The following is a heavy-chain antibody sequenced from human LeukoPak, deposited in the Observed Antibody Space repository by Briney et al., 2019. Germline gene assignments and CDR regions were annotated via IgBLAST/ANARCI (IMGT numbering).Heavy chain of an antibody. CDR2: IASDGSST. CDR1: GFTFSSYW. D-gene: IGHD4-17*01. V-gene: IGHV3-74*01. Sequence: AGGSLRLSCAASGFTFSSYWMNWVRHAPGKGLVWVSRIASDGSSTTYADSVKGRFSISRDNAKNSLYLQMNSLRAEDTALYYCAKGHDYGDYGPDYWGQGTLVTVSS. J-gene: IGHJ4*02. CDR3: AKGHDYGDYGPDY.